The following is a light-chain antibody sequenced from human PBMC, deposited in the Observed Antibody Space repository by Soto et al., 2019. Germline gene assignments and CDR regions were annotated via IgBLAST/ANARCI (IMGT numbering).Light chain of an antibody. CDR1: QGISSY. J-gene: IGKJ1*01. CDR3: QQYYSYPRT. V-gene: IGKV1-8*01. CDR2: AAS. Sequence: AVRMTQSPSSFSASTGDRVTITCRASQGISSYLAWYQQKPGKAPKLLIYAASTLQSGVPSRFSGSGSGTDFTLTISCLHSEDFATYYCQQYYSYPRTFGQGTKVDI.